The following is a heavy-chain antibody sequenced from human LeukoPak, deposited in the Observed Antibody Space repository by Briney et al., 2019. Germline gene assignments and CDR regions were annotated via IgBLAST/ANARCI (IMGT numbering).Heavy chain of an antibody. V-gene: IGHV1-18*01. CDR3: ARDRSNSDY. J-gene: IGHJ4*02. CDR1: GYTFRNNG. D-gene: IGHD1-26*01. CDR2: IRVDSGHT. Sequence: ASVKVSCTASGYTFRNNGISWVRQAPGQGLEWMGWIRVDSGHTNYAQKFQGRVTMTRDTFTRTVYMELRSLTSDDTAVYYCARDRSNSDYWGQGTLVTVSS.